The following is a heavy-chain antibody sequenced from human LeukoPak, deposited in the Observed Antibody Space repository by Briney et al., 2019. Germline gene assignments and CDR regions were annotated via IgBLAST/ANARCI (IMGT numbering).Heavy chain of an antibody. Sequence: GGSLGLSCAASGFAFRSYAMSWVRQAPGKGLEWVSGISGSGGNTYYADSVKGRVTISRDNSKNTLYLQMNSLRVEDTAVYYCAKDRGRTWVQVANWGQGTLVTVSS. CDR1: GFAFRSYA. CDR2: ISGSGGNT. V-gene: IGHV3-23*01. J-gene: IGHJ4*02. CDR3: AKDRGRTWVQVAN. D-gene: IGHD2-15*01.